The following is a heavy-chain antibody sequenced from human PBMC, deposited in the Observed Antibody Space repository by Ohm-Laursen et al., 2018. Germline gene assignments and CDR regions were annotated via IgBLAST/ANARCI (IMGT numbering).Heavy chain of an antibody. CDR2: IYHSGST. D-gene: IGHD4-17*01. CDR3: ARFYGDYGNYREYYFDY. CDR1: GYSISSGYY. V-gene: IGHV4-38-2*01. Sequence: TLSLTCAVSGYSISSGYYWGWIRQPPGKGLEWIGSIYHSGSTYYNPSLKSRVTISVDTSKNQFSLKLSSVTAADTAVYYCARFYGDYGNYREYYFDYWGQGTLVTVSS. J-gene: IGHJ4*02.